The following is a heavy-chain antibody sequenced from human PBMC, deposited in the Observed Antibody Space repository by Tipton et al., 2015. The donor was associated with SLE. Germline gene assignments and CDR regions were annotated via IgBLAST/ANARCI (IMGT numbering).Heavy chain of an antibody. CDR2: VYYSGSTT. CDR3: AGCLRSGRDWLYYCGMDV. J-gene: IGHJ6*02. V-gene: IGHV4-59*11. D-gene: IGHD1-26*01. Sequence: TLSLTCTVSGGSISSHYWSWFRQPPGKGLEWIGYVYYSGSTTNYNPSLESRVTISVDTSKNQFSLTLSSVTAADTAVYYCAGCLRSGRDWLYYCGMDVWGRGTTVTVSS. CDR1: GGSISSHY.